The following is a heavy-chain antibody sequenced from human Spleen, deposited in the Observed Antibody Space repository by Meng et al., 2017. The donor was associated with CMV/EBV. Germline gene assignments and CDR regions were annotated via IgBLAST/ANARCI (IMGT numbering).Heavy chain of an antibody. CDR2: IYYSGST. CDR1: GGSISSGGYY. Sequence: SGGSISSGGYYWSWIRQHPGKGLEWIGYIYYSGSTYYNPSLKSRVTISVDTSKNQFSLKLSSVTAADTAVYYCARSLTIFGVVPDYWGQGTLVTVSS. CDR3: ARSLTIFGVVPDY. V-gene: IGHV4-31*02. D-gene: IGHD3-3*01. J-gene: IGHJ4*02.